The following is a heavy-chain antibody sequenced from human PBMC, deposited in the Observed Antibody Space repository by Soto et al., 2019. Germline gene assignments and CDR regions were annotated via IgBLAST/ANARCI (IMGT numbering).Heavy chain of an antibody. CDR1: GYSFTSYW. D-gene: IGHD6-13*01. CDR2: IDPSDSYT. Sequence: EVQLVQSGAEVKKPGESLRISCKGSGYSFTSYWISWVRQMPGKGLEWMGRIDPSDSYTNYSPSFQGHVTIPADKSISTAYLQWSSLKASDTAMYYCARHPVYSSSFDYWGQGTLVTVSS. V-gene: IGHV5-10-1*01. J-gene: IGHJ4*02. CDR3: ARHPVYSSSFDY.